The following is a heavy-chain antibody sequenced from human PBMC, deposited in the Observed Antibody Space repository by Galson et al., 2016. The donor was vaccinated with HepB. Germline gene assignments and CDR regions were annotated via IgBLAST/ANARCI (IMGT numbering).Heavy chain of an antibody. CDR1: GFTFTTYA. J-gene: IGHJ5*02. CDR2: ISSDGSTT. D-gene: IGHD6-13*01. V-gene: IGHV3-30*14. Sequence: SLRLSCAASGFTFTTYAMHWVRQAPGEGLEWVAVISSDGSTTYYADSVKGRFTISRDTSKNTLYLQMNSLSAADTAIYYCAQGRWSYSNTWYEYFGPWGQGSLVTVSS. CDR3: AQGRWSYSNTWYEYFGP.